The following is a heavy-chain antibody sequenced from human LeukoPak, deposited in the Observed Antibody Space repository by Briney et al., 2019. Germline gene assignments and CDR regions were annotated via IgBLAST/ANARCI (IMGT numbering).Heavy chain of an antibody. CDR2: ISAYNGNT. CDR3: ARDEGSSWSPYYYGMDV. V-gene: IGHV1-18*01. D-gene: IGHD6-13*01. J-gene: IGHJ6*02. CDR1: GYTFTSYG. Sequence: ASVKVSCKASGYTFTSYGISWVRQAPGQGLEWMGWISAYNGNTNYVQKLQGRVTMTTDTSTSTAYMELRSLRSDDTAVYYCARDEGSSWSPYYYGMDVWGQGTTVTVSS.